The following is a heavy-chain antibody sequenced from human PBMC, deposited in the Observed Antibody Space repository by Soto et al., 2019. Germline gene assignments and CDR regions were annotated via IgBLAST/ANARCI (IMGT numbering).Heavy chain of an antibody. CDR3: AKHYGSGTFYYYGMDV. D-gene: IGHD3-10*01. CDR2: ISYDGSNK. Sequence: QVQLVESGGGVVQPGRSLRLSCAASGFTFSSYGMHWVRQAPGKGLEWVAVISYDGSNKYYADSVKGRFTISRDNSKNTLYLQMNSLRSEDTAVYYCAKHYGSGTFYYYGMDVWGQGTTVTVSS. V-gene: IGHV3-30*18. J-gene: IGHJ6*02. CDR1: GFTFSSYG.